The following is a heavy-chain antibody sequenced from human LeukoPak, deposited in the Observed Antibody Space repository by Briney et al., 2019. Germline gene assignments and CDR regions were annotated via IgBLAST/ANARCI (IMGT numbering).Heavy chain of an antibody. D-gene: IGHD6-19*01. J-gene: IGHJ4*02. Sequence: GGSLRLSCAASGFTFSGYAMSWVRQAPGKGREWVSAISGSAYSTYYADSVKGRFTISRDNSKNTLYLQMNSLRAEDTAVYYCAKETVAAPPIDYWGQGTLVTVSS. CDR2: ISGSAYST. V-gene: IGHV3-23*01. CDR3: AKETVAAPPIDY. CDR1: GFTFSGYA.